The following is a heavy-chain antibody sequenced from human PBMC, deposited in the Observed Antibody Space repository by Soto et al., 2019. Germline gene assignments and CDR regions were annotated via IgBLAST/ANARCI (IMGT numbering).Heavy chain of an antibody. CDR2: IIPIFGTA. Sequence: GASVKVSCKDSGGTFSSYAISWVRQAPGQGLEWMGGIIPIFGTANYAQKFQGRVTITADESTSTAYMELSSLRSEDTAVYYCARDRKGSYAHWGQGTLVTVSS. CDR1: GGTFSSYA. CDR3: ARDRKGSYAH. V-gene: IGHV1-69*13. D-gene: IGHD2-2*01. J-gene: IGHJ4*02.